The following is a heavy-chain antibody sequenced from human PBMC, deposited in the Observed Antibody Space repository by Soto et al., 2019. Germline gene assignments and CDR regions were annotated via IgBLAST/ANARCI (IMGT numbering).Heavy chain of an antibody. J-gene: IGHJ6*03. V-gene: IGHV4-61*08. CDR3: ARSPGVGRVSYYYYMDV. CDR1: GGSISSGGYS. D-gene: IGHD3-16*01. CDR2: IYYSGST. Sequence: PSEILSLTCAVSGGSISSGGYSWSWIRQPPGKGLEWIGYIYYSGSTNYNPSLKSRVTISVDTSKNQFSLKLSSVTAADTAVYYCARSPGVGRVSYYYYMDVWGKGTMVTVSS.